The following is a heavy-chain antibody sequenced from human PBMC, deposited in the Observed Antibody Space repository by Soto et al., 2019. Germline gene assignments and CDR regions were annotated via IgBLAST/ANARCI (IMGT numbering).Heavy chain of an antibody. J-gene: IGHJ4*02. CDR2: IYPGDSDT. CDR1: GYSFSTYW. CDR3: ARLPQCLWFGALTSRAYYFND. Sequence: PGESLKISCTGSGYSFSTYWIAWVRQMPGKGLEWMGIIYPGDSDTRYSPSFQGQVTISADTSTKTAYLQWSSLKASDAAIYYCARLPQCLWFGALTSRAYYFNDWCTGTLVTVSS. V-gene: IGHV5-51*01. D-gene: IGHD3-10*01.